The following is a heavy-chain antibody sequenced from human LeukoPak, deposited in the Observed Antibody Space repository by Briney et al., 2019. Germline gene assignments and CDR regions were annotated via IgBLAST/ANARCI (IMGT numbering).Heavy chain of an antibody. Sequence: SQTLSLTCTVSGGSISSGGYYWSWIRQHPGKGLEWIGYIYYSGSTYYNPSLKSRVTISVDTSKNQFSLKLSSVTGADTAVYYCARDSRYSSGWGFDYWGQGTLVTVSS. D-gene: IGHD6-19*01. J-gene: IGHJ4*02. CDR2: IYYSGST. CDR1: GGSISSGGYY. V-gene: IGHV4-31*03. CDR3: ARDSRYSSGWGFDY.